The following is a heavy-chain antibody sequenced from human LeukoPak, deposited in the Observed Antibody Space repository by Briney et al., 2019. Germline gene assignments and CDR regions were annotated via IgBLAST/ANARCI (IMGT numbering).Heavy chain of an antibody. CDR1: GGSISSGGYS. J-gene: IGHJ3*02. CDR3: AGLKWVRGVIFAFDI. Sequence: PSQTLSLTCAVSGGSISSGGYSWSWIRQPPGKGLEWIGCIYHSGSTYYNPSLKSRVTISVDRSKNQFSLKLSSVTAADTAVYYCAGLKWVRGVIFAFDIWGQGTMVTVSS. CDR2: IYHSGST. V-gene: IGHV4-30-2*01. D-gene: IGHD3-10*01.